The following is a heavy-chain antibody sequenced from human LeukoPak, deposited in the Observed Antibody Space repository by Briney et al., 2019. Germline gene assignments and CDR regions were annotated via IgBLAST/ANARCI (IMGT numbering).Heavy chain of an antibody. V-gene: IGHV1-69*13. D-gene: IGHD6-6*01. CDR1: GGTFSSYA. CDR2: IIPIFGTA. CDR3: ARGAFDRLEYSSYRSFDY. Sequence: ASVKVSCKASGGTFSSYAISWVRQAPGQGLEWMGGIIPIFGTANYAQKFQGRVTITADESTSTAYMELSSLRSEDTAVYYCARGAFDRLEYSSYRSFDYWGQGTLVTVSS. J-gene: IGHJ4*02.